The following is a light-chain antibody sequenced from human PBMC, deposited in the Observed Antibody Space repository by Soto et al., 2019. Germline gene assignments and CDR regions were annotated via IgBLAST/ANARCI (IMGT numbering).Light chain of an antibody. Sequence: QSVLTQPPSVSGAPGQRVIISCTGSSSNIGAGFDVHWYQQLPETAPKVLIYGNSHRPSGVPDRFSGSQSGTSASLAITGLQAEDEADYYCQSYDSSLTAYVFGTGTKLTVL. CDR2: GNS. CDR3: QSYDSSLTAYV. J-gene: IGLJ1*01. V-gene: IGLV1-40*01. CDR1: SSNIGAGFD.